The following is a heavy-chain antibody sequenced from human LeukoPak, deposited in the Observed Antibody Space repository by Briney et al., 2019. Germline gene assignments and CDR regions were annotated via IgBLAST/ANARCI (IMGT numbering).Heavy chain of an antibody. Sequence: GGSLRLSCAASGFTFSSYTMSWVRQAPGKGLERVSGISGRSDSIYYADSVEGRFTISRDYSKSTVDLQMNSLRAEDTAVYYCAREKWERHHCGVDVWGQGTTVTVSS. D-gene: IGHD1-26*01. CDR1: GFTFSSYT. CDR3: AREKWERHHCGVDV. J-gene: IGHJ6*02. CDR2: ISGRSDSI. V-gene: IGHV3-23*01.